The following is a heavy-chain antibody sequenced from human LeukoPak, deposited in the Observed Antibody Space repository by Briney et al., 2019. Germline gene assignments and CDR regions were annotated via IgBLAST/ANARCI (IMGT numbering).Heavy chain of an antibody. CDR2: ISDYNVNP. CDR1: GYTFTSYG. J-gene: IGHJ4*02. CDR3: ARDGETEYVPGAY. V-gene: IGHV1-18*01. D-gene: IGHD2-21*01. Sequence: ASVRVSCKASGYTFTSYGITWVRQAPGQGLEWMGWISDYNVNPNYAQKLQGRITMNTDTSTNTAYMELRSLRSDDTAVYYCARDGETEYVPGAYWGQGTLVTVSS.